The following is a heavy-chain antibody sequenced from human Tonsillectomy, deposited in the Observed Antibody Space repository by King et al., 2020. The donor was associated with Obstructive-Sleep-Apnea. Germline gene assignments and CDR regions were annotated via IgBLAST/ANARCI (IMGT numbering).Heavy chain of an antibody. Sequence: QLVQSGPEVKKPGTSVKVSCKASGFTFKTSGVQWVRQARGQRLDWIGWIVIGSGDTYHAPQFQDRVNLTTDRTDGQASMDLINLRSEDTAVYYYSAGTTDYYYFGMDAGGQGTPATVSS. D-gene: IGHD4-11*01. CDR1: GFTFKTSG. J-gene: IGHJ6*02. CDR2: IVIGSGDT. CDR3: SAGTTDYYYFGMDA. V-gene: IGHV1-58*01.